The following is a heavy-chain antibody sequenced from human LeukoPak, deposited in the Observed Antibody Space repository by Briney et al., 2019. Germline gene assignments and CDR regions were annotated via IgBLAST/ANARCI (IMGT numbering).Heavy chain of an antibody. D-gene: IGHD1-26*01. V-gene: IGHV3-74*01. CDR3: TREVSGSSYFDY. Sequence: GGSLRLSCAASGFTFSSYWMHWVRQAPGKGLVWVSRISNDGNSKTYEDSVKGRFTISRDNAKNTLYLQMNSLRAEDTAVYYCTREVSGSSYFDYWGQGTLVTVSS. CDR2: ISNDGNSK. J-gene: IGHJ4*02. CDR1: GFTFSSYW.